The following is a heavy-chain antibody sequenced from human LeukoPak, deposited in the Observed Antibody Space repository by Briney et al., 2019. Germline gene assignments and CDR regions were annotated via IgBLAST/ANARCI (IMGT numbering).Heavy chain of an antibody. CDR1: GGSISSYY. CDR3: ARHVEDIVVVVAATAWYFDL. D-gene: IGHD2-15*01. Sequence: PSETLSLTCTVSGGSISSYYWSWIRQPPGKGLEWIGYIYYSGSTNYNPSLKSRVTISVDTSKNQFSLKLSSVTAADTAVYYCARHVEDIVVVVAATAWYFDLWGRGTLVTVSS. J-gene: IGHJ2*01. CDR2: IYYSGST. V-gene: IGHV4-59*08.